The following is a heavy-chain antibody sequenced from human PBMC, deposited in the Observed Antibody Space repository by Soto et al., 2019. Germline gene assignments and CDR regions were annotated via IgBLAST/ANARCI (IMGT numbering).Heavy chain of an antibody. J-gene: IGHJ6*03. CDR1: GGSISSSSYY. Sequence: SETLSLTCTVSGGSISSSSYYWGWIRQPPGKGLEWIGSIYYSGSTYYNPSLKSRVTISVDTSKNQFSLKLSSVTAADTAVYYCARHKNHYDTFLWYYYLDVWGKGTTVTVSS. CDR3: ARHKNHYDTFLWYYYLDV. CDR2: IYYSGST. D-gene: IGHD3-9*01. V-gene: IGHV4-39*01.